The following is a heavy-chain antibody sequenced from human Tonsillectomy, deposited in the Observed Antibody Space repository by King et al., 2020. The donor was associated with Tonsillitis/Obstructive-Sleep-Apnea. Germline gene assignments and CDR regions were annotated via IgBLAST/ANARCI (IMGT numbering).Heavy chain of an antibody. J-gene: IGHJ6*03. CDR1: GFTFSNAW. CDR2: IKSKTDGGTT. Sequence: EVQLVESGGGLVKPGGSLRLSFAASGFTFSNAWIRWVRRAPGKGLEWVGRIKSKTDGGTTDYAAPVKGRFTISRDDSKNTLYLQMNSLKTEDTAVYYCTTTVTTPRYMDVWGKGTTVTVSS. V-gene: IGHV3-15*01. D-gene: IGHD4-17*01. CDR3: TTTVTTPRYMDV.